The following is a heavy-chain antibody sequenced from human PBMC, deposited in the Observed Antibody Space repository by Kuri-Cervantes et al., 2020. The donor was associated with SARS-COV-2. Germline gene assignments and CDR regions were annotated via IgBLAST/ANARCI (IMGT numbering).Heavy chain of an antibody. CDR2: IYSSGST. CDR3: VRDEDYWNFDY. CDR1: ESIISSDY. J-gene: IGHJ4*02. D-gene: IGHD1-1*01. Sequence: SCASAESIISSDYMRWVRQAPGKGLEWVSVIYSSGSTYHADSVKGRFTISRDNAKNMLFLQMNSLRAEDTAVYYCVRDEDYWNFDYWGQGTLVTVSS. V-gene: IGHV3-53*01.